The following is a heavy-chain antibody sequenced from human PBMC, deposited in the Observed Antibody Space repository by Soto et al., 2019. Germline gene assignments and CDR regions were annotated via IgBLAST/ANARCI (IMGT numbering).Heavy chain of an antibody. CDR2: INPSGGST. V-gene: IGHV1-46*03. Sequence: QVQLVQSGAEVKKPGASVKVSCKASGYTFTSYYMHWVRQAPGQGLEWMGIINPSGGSTSYAQKFQGRVTMTRDTSTSTVYMELSSLRSEDTAVYYCARALYYDFWSGSTGSWDAFDIWGQGTMVTVS. CDR1: GYTFTSYY. J-gene: IGHJ3*02. D-gene: IGHD3-3*01. CDR3: ARALYYDFWSGSTGSWDAFDI.